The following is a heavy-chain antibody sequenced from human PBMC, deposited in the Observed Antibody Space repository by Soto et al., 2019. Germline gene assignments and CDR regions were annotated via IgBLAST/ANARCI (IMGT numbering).Heavy chain of an antibody. D-gene: IGHD6-19*01. V-gene: IGHV3-21*01. CDR3: ARHPQWPLPY. Sequence: EVQLVEFGGGLVKPGGSLRLSCAASGFTFSNYNMNWVRQAPGKGLEWVSSISSGSSSIYYADSVKGRFTISRDNAKNSLYLHMTSRRVEDTAVYYCARHPQWPLPYWGQGTLVTVSS. CDR2: ISSGSSSI. J-gene: IGHJ4*02. CDR1: GFTFSNYN.